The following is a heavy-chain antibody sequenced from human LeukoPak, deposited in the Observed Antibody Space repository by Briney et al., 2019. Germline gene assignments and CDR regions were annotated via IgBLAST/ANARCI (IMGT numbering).Heavy chain of an antibody. CDR2: INPGDSDT. Sequence: GESLKISCKGSGYSFTSYWIGWVRQMPGKGLEWMGIINPGDSDTIYSPSFQGQVTISADKFISTAYLQWSSLKASDTAIHYCARGYCSGGTCYAGFDYWGQGTLVTVSS. J-gene: IGHJ4*02. V-gene: IGHV5-51*01. D-gene: IGHD2-15*01. CDR1: GYSFTSYW. CDR3: ARGYCSGGTCYAGFDY.